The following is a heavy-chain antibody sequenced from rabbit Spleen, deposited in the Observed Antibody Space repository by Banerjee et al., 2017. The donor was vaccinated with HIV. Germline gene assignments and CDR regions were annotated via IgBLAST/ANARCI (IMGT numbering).Heavy chain of an antibody. J-gene: IGHJ4*01. Sequence: QSLEESGGDLVQPEGSLTLTCTASGFSFSSSYYMCWVRQAPGKGPECIACIYAGSSGSTYYANWAKGRFTISKASSTTVTLQMTSLTVADTATYFCARGSATMTMVITGYYLNLWGQGTLVTVS. CDR1: GFSFSSSYY. V-gene: IGHV1S40*01. CDR2: IYAGSSGST. D-gene: IGHD2-1*01. CDR3: ARGSATMTMVITGYYLNL.